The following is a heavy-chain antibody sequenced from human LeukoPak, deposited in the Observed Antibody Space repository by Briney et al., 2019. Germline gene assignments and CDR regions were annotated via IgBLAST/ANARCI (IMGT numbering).Heavy chain of an antibody. CDR3: ARGIAARHYYYYYMDV. J-gene: IGHJ6*03. Sequence: MPSETLSLTCAVYGGSFSGYYWSWIRQPPGKGREWMLEINLSGSTNYNPSLKSRVTISVDTSKNQFSLKLSSVTAADTAVYYCARGIAARHYYYYYMDVWGKGTTVTVSS. V-gene: IGHV4-34*01. CDR1: GGSFSGYY. CDR2: INLSGST. D-gene: IGHD6-6*01.